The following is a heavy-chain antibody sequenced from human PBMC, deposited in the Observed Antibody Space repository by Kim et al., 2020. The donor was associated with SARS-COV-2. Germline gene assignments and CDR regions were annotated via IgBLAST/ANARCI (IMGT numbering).Heavy chain of an antibody. V-gene: IGHV7-4-1*02. CDR2: P. Sequence: PKDCQGFTGRFVFSLDTSVTTAYLQINSLKAEDTAVYYCARSSWSDYFDYWGQGTLVTVSS. CDR3: ARSSWSDYFDY. J-gene: IGHJ4*02. D-gene: IGHD6-13*01.